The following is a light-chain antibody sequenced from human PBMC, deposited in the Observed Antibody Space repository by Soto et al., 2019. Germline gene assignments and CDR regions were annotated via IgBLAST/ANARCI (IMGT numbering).Light chain of an antibody. CDR3: SSYAGSKGDV. CDR2: EIN. V-gene: IGLV2-8*01. J-gene: IGLJ1*01. Sequence: QSVLTQPPSASGSPGKSVTISCTGTSSDIGGYNFVSWYQQHPGKAPKLLIYEINKRPSGVPDRFSGSKSGNTASLTVSGLQAEDEADYYCSSYAGSKGDVFGTGTKVTVL. CDR1: SSDIGGYNF.